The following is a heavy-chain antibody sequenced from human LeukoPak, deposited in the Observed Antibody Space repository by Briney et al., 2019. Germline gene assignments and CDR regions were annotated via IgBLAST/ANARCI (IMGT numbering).Heavy chain of an antibody. J-gene: IGHJ4*02. CDR3: ARDVGCSSTSCYAHFDY. CDR2: ISAYNGNT. Sequence: ASVKVSCKASGYTFTSYGISWVRQAPGQGPEWMGWISAYNGNTNYAQKLQGRVTMTTDTSTSTAYMELRSLRSDDTAVYYCARDVGCSSTSCYAHFDYWGQGTLVTVSS. V-gene: IGHV1-18*04. CDR1: GYTFTSYG. D-gene: IGHD2-2*01.